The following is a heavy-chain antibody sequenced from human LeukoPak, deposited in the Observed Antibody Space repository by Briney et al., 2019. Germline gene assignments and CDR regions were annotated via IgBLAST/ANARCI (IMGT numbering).Heavy chain of an antibody. CDR3: ARDCRSTSCYISSYYYYGMDV. CDR2: IYYSGST. J-gene: IGHJ6*02. CDR1: AGSISSGGYY. Sequence: PSQTLSLTCTVSAGSISSGGYYWSWIRQHPGKGLEWIGYIYYSGSTYYNPSLKSPVTISVDTSKNQFSLKLSSVTAADTAVYYCARDCRSTSCYISSYYYYGMDVWGQGTTVSVSS. V-gene: IGHV4-31*01. D-gene: IGHD2-2*02.